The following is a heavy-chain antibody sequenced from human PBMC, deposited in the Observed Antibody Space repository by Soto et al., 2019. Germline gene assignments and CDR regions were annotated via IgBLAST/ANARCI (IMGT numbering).Heavy chain of an antibody. V-gene: IGHV4-34*01. Sequence: PSETLSLTCAVYGGSFSGYYWSWIRQPPGKGLEWIGEINHSGSTNYNPSLKSRVTISVDTSKNQFSLKLSSVTAADTAVYYCARRVRYFDWLTTYYYYYYYMDVWGKGTTVTVS. D-gene: IGHD3-9*01. J-gene: IGHJ6*03. CDR1: GGSFSGYY. CDR3: ARRVRYFDWLTTYYYYYYYMDV. CDR2: INHSGST.